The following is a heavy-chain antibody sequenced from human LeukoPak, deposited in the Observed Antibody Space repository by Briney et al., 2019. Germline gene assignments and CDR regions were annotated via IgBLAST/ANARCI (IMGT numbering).Heavy chain of an antibody. V-gene: IGHV4-4*07. D-gene: IGHD6-19*01. Sequence: SETLSLTCTVSGGSISSYYWSWIRQPAGKGPEWIGHIYTSGSTNYNPPLKSRVTISVDKSKNQFSLKLSSVTAADTAVYYCARYAVAGNYFDYWGQGTLVTVSS. J-gene: IGHJ4*02. CDR1: GGSISSYY. CDR2: IYTSGST. CDR3: ARYAVAGNYFDY.